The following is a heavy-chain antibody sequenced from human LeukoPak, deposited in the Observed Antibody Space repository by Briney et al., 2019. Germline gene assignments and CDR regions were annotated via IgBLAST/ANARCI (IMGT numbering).Heavy chain of an antibody. CDR2: IWYDGSNK. Sequence: GGSLRLSCAASGFTVSSYVMHWVRQAPGKGLEWVAVIWYDGSNKYYADSVKGRFTSSRDNSKNTLYLQMNSLRDEDTAVYYCPRDRYYDILTGSSGEFFAYWGQGTLVTVPS. CDR1: GFTVSSYV. V-gene: IGHV3-33*01. D-gene: IGHD3-9*01. J-gene: IGHJ4*02. CDR3: PRDRYYDILTGSSGEFFAY.